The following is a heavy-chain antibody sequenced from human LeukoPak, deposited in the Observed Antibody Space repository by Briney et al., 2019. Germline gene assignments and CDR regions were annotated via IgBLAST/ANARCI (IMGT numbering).Heavy chain of an antibody. J-gene: IGHJ4*02. Sequence: TSETLSLTCTVSGGSISSYYWSWIRQPPGKGLEWIGYIYYSGSANYNPSLKNRVTISVDTSKNQFSLKLTSVTAADTAVYYCARIPYSYLDYWGQGTLVTVSS. D-gene: IGHD5-18*01. CDR1: GGSISSYY. V-gene: IGHV4-59*08. CDR2: IYYSGSA. CDR3: ARIPYSYLDY.